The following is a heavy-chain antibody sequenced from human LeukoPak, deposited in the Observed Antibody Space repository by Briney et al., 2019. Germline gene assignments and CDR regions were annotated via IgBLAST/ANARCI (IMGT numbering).Heavy chain of an antibody. V-gene: IGHV6-1*01. CDR2: TYYRSKWYN. CDR3: ARLVGASWFDS. CDR1: GDSVSSNSAT. Sequence: SQTLSLTCAISGDSVSSNSATWTWLRQSPSRGLEWLGRTYYRSKWYNDYAVSMKSRITINPDTSKNQFSLQLNSVTPEDTAVYYCARLVGASWFDSWGQGTLVTVSS. D-gene: IGHD1-26*01. J-gene: IGHJ5*01.